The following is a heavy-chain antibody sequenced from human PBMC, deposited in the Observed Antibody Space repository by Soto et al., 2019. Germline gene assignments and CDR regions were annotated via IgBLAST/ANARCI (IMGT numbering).Heavy chain of an antibody. J-gene: IGHJ3*02. CDR1: GGSISSSSYY. CDR3: ARDVGSGRSDAFDI. CDR2: IYYSGST. V-gene: IGHV4-39*07. Sequence: SETLSLTCTVSGGSISSSSYYWGWIRQPPGKGLEWIGSIYYSGSTYYNPSLKSRVTISVDTSKNQFSLKLSSVTAADTAVYYCARDVGSGRSDAFDIWGQGTMVTVSS. D-gene: IGHD1-26*01.